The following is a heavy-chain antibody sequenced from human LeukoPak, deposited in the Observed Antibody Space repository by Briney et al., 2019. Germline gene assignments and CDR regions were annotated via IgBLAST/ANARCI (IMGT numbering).Heavy chain of an antibody. D-gene: IGHD3-16*01. J-gene: IGHJ5*02. CDR1: GFSLTTYG. CDR3: AKDRPLEGGFDP. CDR2: IRPNGINK. V-gene: IGHV3-30*02. Sequence: GGSLRLSCVVSGFSLTTYGMLWVRQAPGMGLEWVSFIRPNGINKYYADSVKGRFTISRDNSKGTLYLQMNSLRTEDTALYYCAKDRPLEGGFDPWGQGSLVTVSS.